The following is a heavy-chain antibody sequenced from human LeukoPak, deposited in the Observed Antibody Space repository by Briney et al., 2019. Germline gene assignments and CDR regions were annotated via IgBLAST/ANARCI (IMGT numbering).Heavy chain of an antibody. Sequence: GEPLRLSCTGSGVTFSGFWMHWVRQAPGKGLVWVSRINSDGSTTVYADSVKGRFTISRDNSKNTLYLQMNSLRVEDTALYYCARGPGDVATILAYWGQGILVTVSS. CDR2: INSDGSTT. CDR3: ARGPGDVATILAY. V-gene: IGHV3-74*01. CDR1: GVTFSGFW. J-gene: IGHJ4*02. D-gene: IGHD5-24*01.